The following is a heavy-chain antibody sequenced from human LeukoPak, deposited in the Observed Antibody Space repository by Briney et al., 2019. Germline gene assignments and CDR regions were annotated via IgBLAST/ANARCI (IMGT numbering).Heavy chain of an antibody. Sequence: SETLSLTCAVYGGSFSGYYWGWIRQPPGKGLEWIGEIKHSGSTNYNPSLKSRVTISVDTSKNQFSLKLSSVTAADTAVYYCAAREVTRTFQHWGQGTLVTVSS. CDR2: IKHSGST. J-gene: IGHJ1*01. CDR1: GGSFSGYY. V-gene: IGHV4-34*01. D-gene: IGHD2-21*02. CDR3: AAREVTRTFQH.